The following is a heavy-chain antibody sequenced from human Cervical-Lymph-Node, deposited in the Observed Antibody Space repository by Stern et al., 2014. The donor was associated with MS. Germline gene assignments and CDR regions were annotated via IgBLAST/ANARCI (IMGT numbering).Heavy chain of an antibody. CDR1: GGSISSGSYY. D-gene: IGHD3-9*01. CDR3: ARDCRLRYFDNYGMDV. J-gene: IGHJ6*02. Sequence: VQLVESGPGLVKPSQTLSLTCTVSGGSISSGSYYWSWIRQPAGKGLEWIGRIYTSGSTNYNPSLKSRVTISVDTSKTQFSRKLSSVTAADTAVYYCARDCRLRYFDNYGMDVWGQGTTVTVSS. V-gene: IGHV4-61*02. CDR2: IYTSGST.